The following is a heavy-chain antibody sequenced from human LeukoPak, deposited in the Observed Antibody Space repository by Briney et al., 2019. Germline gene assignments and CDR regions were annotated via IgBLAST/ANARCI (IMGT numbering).Heavy chain of an antibody. Sequence: ASVKVSCKASGYTSTSYGISWVRQAPGQGLEWMGWISAYNGNTNYAQKLQGRVTMTTDTSTSTAYMELRSLRSDDTAVYYCARLLPRGYYFDYWGQGTLVTVSS. CDR1: GYTSTSYG. J-gene: IGHJ4*02. D-gene: IGHD3-10*01. CDR2: ISAYNGNT. CDR3: ARLLPRGYYFDY. V-gene: IGHV1-18*04.